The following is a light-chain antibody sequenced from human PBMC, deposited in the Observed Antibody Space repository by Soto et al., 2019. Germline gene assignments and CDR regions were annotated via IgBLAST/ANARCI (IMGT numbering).Light chain of an antibody. CDR2: KAS. Sequence: DIQMTQSPSTLSASVGDRVTITCRASQSISVWLAWYQQKAGKAPNLLIYKASRLESGVPSRFSGRGSGTEFTLTINSLQTDDFATYFCQEYKTYAFGPGTKVDI. CDR3: QEYKTYA. J-gene: IGKJ2*01. CDR1: QSISVW. V-gene: IGKV1-5*03.